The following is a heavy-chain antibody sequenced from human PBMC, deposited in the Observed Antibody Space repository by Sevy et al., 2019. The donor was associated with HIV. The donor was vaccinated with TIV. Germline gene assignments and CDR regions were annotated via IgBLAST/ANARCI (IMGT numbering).Heavy chain of an antibody. V-gene: IGHV5-51*01. Sequence: GESLMISCRASGYRFSSYWIAWVRQVPGKGLEWMGIIYPDDSDIRYSPSLQGQVTISVDKSISTAYLQWSSLEASDTAMYFCARRFYDSTGYPQYFFDYWGQGTLVTVSS. J-gene: IGHJ4*02. D-gene: IGHD3-22*01. CDR1: GYRFSSYW. CDR2: IYPDDSDI. CDR3: ARRFYDSTGYPQYFFDY.